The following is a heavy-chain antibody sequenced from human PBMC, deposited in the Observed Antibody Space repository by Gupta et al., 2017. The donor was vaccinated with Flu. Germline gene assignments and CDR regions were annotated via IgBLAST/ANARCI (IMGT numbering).Heavy chain of an antibody. CDR2: INHSGST. CDR1: GGSFSGYY. Sequence: QVQLQQWGAGLLKPSETLSLTCAVYGGSFSGYYWSWIRQPPGKGLEWIGEINHSGSTNYNPSLKSRVTISVDTSKNQFSLKLSSVTAADTAVYYCARFRLGYDFWSGSNGYYYYGMDVWGQGTTVTVSS. D-gene: IGHD3-3*01. V-gene: IGHV4-34*01. J-gene: IGHJ6*02. CDR3: ARFRLGYDFWSGSNGYYYYGMDV.